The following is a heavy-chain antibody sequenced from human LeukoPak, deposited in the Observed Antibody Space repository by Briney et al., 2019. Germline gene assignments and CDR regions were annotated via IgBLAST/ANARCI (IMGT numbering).Heavy chain of an antibody. CDR2: IYYSGST. J-gene: IGHJ4*02. CDR3: ARGLIAAAGAPDY. V-gene: IGHV4-59*01. D-gene: IGHD6-13*01. CDR1: GGSISSYY. Sequence: SETLSLTCTVSGGSISSYYWSWIRQPPGKGLEWIGYIYYSGSTNYNPSLKSRVTISVDTSKNQFSLKLSSVTAADTAVYYCARGLIAAAGAPDYWGQGTLVTVSS.